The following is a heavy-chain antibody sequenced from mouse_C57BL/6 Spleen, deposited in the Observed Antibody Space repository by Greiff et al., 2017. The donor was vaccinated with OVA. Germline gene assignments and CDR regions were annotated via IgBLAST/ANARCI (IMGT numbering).Heavy chain of an antibody. CDR2: IDPETGGT. Sequence: VQLQQSGAELVRPGASVTLSCKASGYTFTDYEMHWVKQTPVHGLEWIGAIDPETGGTAYNQKFKGKAILTADKSSSTAYMELRSLTSEDSAVYYCTRDNWDFDYWGQGTTLTVSS. D-gene: IGHD4-1*01. CDR1: GYTFTDYE. CDR3: TRDNWDFDY. J-gene: IGHJ2*01. V-gene: IGHV1-15*01.